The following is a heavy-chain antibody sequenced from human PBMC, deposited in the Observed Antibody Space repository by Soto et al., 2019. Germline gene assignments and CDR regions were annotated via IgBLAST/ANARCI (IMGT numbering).Heavy chain of an antibody. J-gene: IGHJ5*02. CDR1: GFTVSSNY. CDR2: IYSGGST. Sequence: GGSLRLSCAASGFTVSSNYMSWVRQAPGKGLEWVSVIYSGGSTYYADSVKGRFTISRHNSKNTLYLQMNSLRAEDTAVYYCARGGSGWYFGQPFDPWGQGTLVTVSS. V-gene: IGHV3-53*04. CDR3: ARGGSGWYFGQPFDP. D-gene: IGHD6-19*01.